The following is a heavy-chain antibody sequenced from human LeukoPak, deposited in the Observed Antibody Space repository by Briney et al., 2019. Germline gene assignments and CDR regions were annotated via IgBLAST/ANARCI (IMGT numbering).Heavy chain of an antibody. V-gene: IGHV4-59*01. D-gene: IGHD5-24*01. J-gene: IGHJ4*02. Sequence: SETLSLTCTVSGGSINSYYWSWIRQPPGKGLEWIGCFYNSGSTNYNPSLKSRVIISVDTSKNQFSLKLNSVTAADPAVYYCAGTTRWLAFDYWGQGTLVTVSS. CDR2: FYNSGST. CDR1: GGSINSYY. CDR3: AGTTRWLAFDY.